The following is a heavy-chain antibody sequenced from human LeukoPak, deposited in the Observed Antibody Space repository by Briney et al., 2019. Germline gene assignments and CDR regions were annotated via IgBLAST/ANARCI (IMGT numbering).Heavy chain of an antibody. CDR1: GFTFSGYW. CDR3: ARDAYYYDSSGYYYYFDY. V-gene: IGHV3-7*01. D-gene: IGHD3-22*01. Sequence: GGSLRLSCAASGFTFSGYWMSWVRQAPGKGLEWVANINQDGSEKHYVDSVKGRFTISRDNAKNSLYLQMNSLRAEDTAVYYCARDAYYYDSSGYYYYFDYWGQGTLVTVSS. CDR2: INQDGSEK. J-gene: IGHJ4*02.